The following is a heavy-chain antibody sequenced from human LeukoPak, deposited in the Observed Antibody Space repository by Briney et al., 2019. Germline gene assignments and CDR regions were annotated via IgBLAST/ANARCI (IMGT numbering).Heavy chain of an antibody. J-gene: IGHJ4*02. D-gene: IGHD5-18*01. CDR1: GFTFSDYY. Sequence: GGSLRLSCAASGFTFSDYYMSSVRQAPGEGLGWVTYISRSGTTIYYADSVKGRFTISRDNAKNSLYLQMNSLRADDTAVYYCARDPEHTAMINFDYWGQGTLVTVSS. CDR2: ISRSGTTI. V-gene: IGHV3-11*01. CDR3: ARDPEHTAMINFDY.